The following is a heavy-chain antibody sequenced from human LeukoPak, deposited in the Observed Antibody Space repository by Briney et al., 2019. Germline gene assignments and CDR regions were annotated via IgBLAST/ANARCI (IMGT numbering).Heavy chain of an antibody. D-gene: IGHD3-22*01. V-gene: IGHV4-38-2*02. CDR3: ARDQYYDVSTYYEIDY. Sequence: SETLSLTCTVSGYSISSGYYWGWIRQPPGKGLEWIGSIYHSGSTYYNPSLKSRVTISVDTSKNQFSLKLSSVTAADTAVYYCARDQYYDVSTYYEIDYWGQGTLVTVSS. J-gene: IGHJ4*02. CDR2: IYHSGST. CDR1: GYSISSGYY.